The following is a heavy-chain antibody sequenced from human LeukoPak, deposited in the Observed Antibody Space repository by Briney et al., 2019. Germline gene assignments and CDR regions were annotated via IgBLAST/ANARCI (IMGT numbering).Heavy chain of an antibody. CDR1: GGSISGSSYY. D-gene: IGHD3-10*01. J-gene: IGHJ3*02. V-gene: IGHV4-39*01. CDR2: VYYSGST. Sequence: PSETLSLTCTVSGGSISGSSYYWGWIRQPPGKGLEWIGSVYYSGSTYYNPSLKSRVTISVDTSKNQFSLKLSSVTAADTAVYYCARRVYGALFDIWGQGTMVTVSS. CDR3: ARRVYGALFDI.